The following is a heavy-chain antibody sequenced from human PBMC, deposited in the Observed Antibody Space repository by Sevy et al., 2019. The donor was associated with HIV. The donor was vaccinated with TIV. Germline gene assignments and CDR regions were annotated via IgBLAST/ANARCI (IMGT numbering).Heavy chain of an antibody. CDR1: GGSISSYY. D-gene: IGHD6-6*01. CDR3: ARDLAARPPYGMDV. CDR2: IYYSGST. J-gene: IGHJ6*02. Sequence: SETLSLTCTVSGGSISSYYWSWIRQPPGKGLEWIGYIYYSGSTNYNPSLKSRVTISVDTSKNQFSLKLSSVTAADTAMYYCARDLAARPPYGMDVWGQGTTVTVSS. V-gene: IGHV4-59*01.